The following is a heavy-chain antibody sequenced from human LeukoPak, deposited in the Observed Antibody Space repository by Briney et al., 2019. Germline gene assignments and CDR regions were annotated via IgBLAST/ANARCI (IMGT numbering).Heavy chain of an antibody. D-gene: IGHD6-19*01. CDR2: TNTDGSST. V-gene: IGHV3-74*03. Sequence: GGSLRLSCAASGFTFSSYWXHCVRQAPGXGLLCVXGTNTDGSSTMYADSVKGRFTIARANAKNTLYLQMNSLRAEDTAVYYCARGQSQYYYVTDVWGQGTTVTVSS. CDR3: ARGQSQYYYVTDV. J-gene: IGHJ6*02. CDR1: GFTFSSYW.